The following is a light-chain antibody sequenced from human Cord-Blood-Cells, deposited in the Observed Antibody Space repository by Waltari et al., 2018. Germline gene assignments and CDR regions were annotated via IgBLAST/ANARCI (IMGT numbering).Light chain of an antibody. CDR1: QSVLYSSNNKNY. J-gene: IGKJ2*01. Sequence: DIVMTQSPDSLAVSLGERATINCKSSQSVLYSSNNKNYLAWYQQKPGQPPKLLIYWASTRESGVPARFSGIGSWADFTLTISRLQAEDVAVYYCQQYYSTPYSFGQATKLEI. CDR2: WAS. CDR3: QQYYSTPYS. V-gene: IGKV4-1*01.